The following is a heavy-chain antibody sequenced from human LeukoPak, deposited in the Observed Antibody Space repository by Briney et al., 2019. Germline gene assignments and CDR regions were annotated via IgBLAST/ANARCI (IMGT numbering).Heavy chain of an antibody. D-gene: IGHD6-13*01. CDR3: ARSESSSGEFDY. J-gene: IGHJ4*02. CDR1: GGSFSGYY. Sequence: SETLSLTCAVYGGSFSGYYWSWIRQPPGKGLEWIGYIYYSGSTNYNPSLKSRVTISVDTSKNQFSLKLSSVTAADTAVYYCARSESSSGEFDYWGQGTLVTVSS. V-gene: IGHV4-59*08. CDR2: IYYSGST.